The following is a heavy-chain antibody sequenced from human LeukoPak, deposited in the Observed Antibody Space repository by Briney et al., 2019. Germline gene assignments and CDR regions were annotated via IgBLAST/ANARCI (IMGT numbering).Heavy chain of an antibody. CDR3: ATGYSSTWYYFDY. V-gene: IGHV4-59*01. CDR2: IYHSGST. J-gene: IGHJ4*02. CDR1: GDSISSYY. D-gene: IGHD6-13*01. Sequence: SETLSLTCTVSGDSISSYYWSWIRQPPGKGLEWIGYIYHSGSTNYNPSLKSRVTISADTSKDQFSLKPASVTAADTAVYYCATGYSSTWYYFDYWGQGTLVTVSS.